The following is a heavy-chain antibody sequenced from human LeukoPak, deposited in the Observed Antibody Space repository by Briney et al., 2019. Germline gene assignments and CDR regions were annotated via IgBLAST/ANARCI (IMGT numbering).Heavy chain of an antibody. CDR1: GGSISSGDYY. CDR2: IYYSGST. CDR3: ARVLGATRPFDY. V-gene: IGHV4-30-4*01. D-gene: IGHD1-26*01. J-gene: IGHJ4*02. Sequence: SQTLSLTCTVSGGSISSGDYYWSWIRQPPGKGLEWIGYIYYSGSTYYNPSLKSRVTISVDTSKNQFSLKLSSVTAADTAVYYCARVLGATRPFDYWGQGTLVTVSS.